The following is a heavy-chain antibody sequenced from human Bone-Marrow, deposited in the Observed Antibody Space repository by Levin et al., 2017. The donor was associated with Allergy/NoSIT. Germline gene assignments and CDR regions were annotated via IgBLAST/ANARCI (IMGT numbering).Heavy chain of an antibody. CDR3: ARELAGSGHIFDY. V-gene: IGHV3-21*01. Sequence: GGSLRLSCAASGFTFSSYGMNWVRQAPGKGLEWVSSISSSSSYIYYADSVKGRFTISRDNAKNSLYLQMNSLRAEDTAVYYCARELAGSGHIFDYWGQGTLVTVSS. CDR1: GFTFSSYG. D-gene: IGHD6-19*01. CDR2: ISSSSSYI. J-gene: IGHJ4*02.